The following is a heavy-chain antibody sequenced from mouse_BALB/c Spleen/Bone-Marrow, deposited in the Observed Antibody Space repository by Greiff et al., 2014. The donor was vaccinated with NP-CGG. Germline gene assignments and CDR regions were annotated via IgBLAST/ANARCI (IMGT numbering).Heavy chain of an antibody. V-gene: IGHV14-3*02. D-gene: IGHD1-2*01. CDR1: GFNIKDTY. Sequence: EVKLVQSGAELVKPGASVKLSCTASGFNIKDTYMHWVKQRPEQGLEWIGRIDPANGNTKYDPKFQGKATITAATSSNTAYLLHSSLISEDTTVYHCARTHYYGSYAMDYWGQGTSVTVPA. CDR3: ARTHYYGSYAMDY. CDR2: IDPANGNT. J-gene: IGHJ4*01.